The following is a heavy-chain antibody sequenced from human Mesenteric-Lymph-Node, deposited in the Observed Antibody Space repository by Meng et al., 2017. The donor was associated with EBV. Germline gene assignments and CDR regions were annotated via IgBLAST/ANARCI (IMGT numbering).Heavy chain of an antibody. D-gene: IGHD3-10*01. CDR2: LAPEDGEA. Sequence: QVHLKQGGAERKKPWPHVTAPGKVYGYSNTELAVHWVGQDPGTGLEWMGALAPEDGEAFYAQKFRGRGIVTADTSTDTVYMEFSSLRFVDTAMYYCAAGHSVPKAAVFWGQGTLVTVSS. CDR1: GYSNTELA. V-gene: IGHV1-24*01. J-gene: IGHJ4*02. CDR3: AAGHSVPKAAVF.